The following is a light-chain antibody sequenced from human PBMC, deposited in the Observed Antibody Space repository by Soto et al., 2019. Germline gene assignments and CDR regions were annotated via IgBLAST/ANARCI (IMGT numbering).Light chain of an antibody. CDR2: AAS. CDR1: QSVSSTY. J-gene: IGKJ1*01. V-gene: IGKV3-20*01. CDR3: QQYGSSSWT. Sequence: EIVLTQSPGTLSSPPGERATLSCRASQSVSSTYLAWYQQKPGQAPRLLISAASNRATGIPDRFSGSGSGTDFALTISRLEPEDLAVYYCQQYGSSSWTFGQGTRVEI.